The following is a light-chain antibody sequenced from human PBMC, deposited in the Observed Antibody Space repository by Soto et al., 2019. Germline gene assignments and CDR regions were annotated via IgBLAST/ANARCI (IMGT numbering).Light chain of an antibody. J-gene: IGKJ1*01. Sequence: ERVMTQSPATLSVSPGERATLSCRASQSVSSNLAWYRQKPGQAPRLLIYGASTRATGIPARFSGSGSGTEFTLTISSLQSEDFAVYYCQQYNNWPGTFGQGTKVDIK. CDR1: QSVSSN. CDR2: GAS. V-gene: IGKV3-15*01. CDR3: QQYNNWPGT.